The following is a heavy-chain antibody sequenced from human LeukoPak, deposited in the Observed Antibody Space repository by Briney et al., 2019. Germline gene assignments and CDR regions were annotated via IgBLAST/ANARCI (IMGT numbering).Heavy chain of an antibody. CDR3: AMTPGDQYYYMDV. CDR1: GFTFSSYA. V-gene: IGHV3-23*01. Sequence: PGGSLRLSCAGSGFTFSSYAMSWVRQAPGKGLEWVSAIRASGGTTFYADSVKGRFTISTDNSKKTLYLQMNSMRVDDTAVYYRAMTPGDQYYYMDVWGKGTTVTVSS. D-gene: IGHD2-2*01. J-gene: IGHJ6*03. CDR2: IRASGGTT.